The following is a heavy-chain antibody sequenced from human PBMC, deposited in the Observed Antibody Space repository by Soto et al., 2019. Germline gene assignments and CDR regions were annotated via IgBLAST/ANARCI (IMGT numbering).Heavy chain of an antibody. CDR2: ISYDGSNK. Sequence: QVQLVESGGGVVQPGRSLRLSCAASGFTFSSYAMHWVRQAPGKGLEWVAVISYDGSNKYYADSVKGRFTISRDNSKNTLYMQVNSLRAEDTAVYYCARDTPGEWETGAWGQGTLVTVSS. J-gene: IGHJ4*02. CDR1: GFTFSSYA. V-gene: IGHV3-30-3*01. CDR3: ARDTPGEWETGA. D-gene: IGHD1-26*01.